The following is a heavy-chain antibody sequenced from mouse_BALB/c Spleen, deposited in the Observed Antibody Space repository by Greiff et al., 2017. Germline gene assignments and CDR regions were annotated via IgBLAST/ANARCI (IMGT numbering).Heavy chain of an antibody. D-gene: IGHD3-2*01. CDR3: AKQDSSGYSWFAY. CDR1: GFSLTDYG. CDR2: IWGGGST. Sequence: VKVVESGPGLVAPSQSLSITCTVSGFSLTDYGVSWIRQPPGKGLEWLGVIWGGGSTYYNSALKSRLSISKDNSKSQVFLKMNSLQTDDTAMYYCAKQDSSGYSWFAYWGQGTLVTVSA. V-gene: IGHV2-6-5*01. J-gene: IGHJ3*01.